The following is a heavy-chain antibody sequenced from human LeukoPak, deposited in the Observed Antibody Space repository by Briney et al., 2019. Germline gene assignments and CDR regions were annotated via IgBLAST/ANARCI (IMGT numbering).Heavy chain of an antibody. CDR1: GFTFSTYN. D-gene: IGHD5-18*01. Sequence: GGSLRLSCAASGFTFSTYNMNWVRQAPGKGLEWVSSITSTSSYMYYADSVKGRFTISRDNAQNSLYLHMGSLRAEDTAVYYCASGYSYGPTAPFDYWGQGTLVTVSS. CDR2: ITSTSSYM. CDR3: ASGYSYGPTAPFDY. V-gene: IGHV3-21*01. J-gene: IGHJ4*02.